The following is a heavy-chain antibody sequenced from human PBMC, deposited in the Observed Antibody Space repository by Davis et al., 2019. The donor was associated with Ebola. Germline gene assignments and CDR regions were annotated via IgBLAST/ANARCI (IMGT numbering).Heavy chain of an antibody. CDR2: IRSKANSYAT. V-gene: IGHV3-73*01. CDR1: GFTFSGFA. Sequence: GESLKISCAASGFTFSGFAMHWVRQASGKGLEWVGRIRSKANSYATAYAASVKGRFTISRDDSKNTAYLQMNSLKTEDTAVYYCTSSLSGVDPWGQGTLVTVSS. J-gene: IGHJ5*02. CDR3: TSSLSGVDP. D-gene: IGHD3-10*01.